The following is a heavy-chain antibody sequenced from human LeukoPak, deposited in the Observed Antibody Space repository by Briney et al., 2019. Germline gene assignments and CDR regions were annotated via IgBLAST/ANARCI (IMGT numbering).Heavy chain of an antibody. J-gene: IGHJ4*02. CDR1: GYTFTSYY. D-gene: IGHD6-19*01. CDR2: INPSGGST. CDR3: ARGAVARTALPPVDY. Sequence: ASVKVSCKASGYTFTSYYMHWVRQAPGQGPEWMGIINPSGGSTSYAQKFQGRVTMTRDTSTSTVYMELSSLRSEDTAVYYCARGAVARTALPPVDYWGQGTLVTVSS. V-gene: IGHV1-46*01.